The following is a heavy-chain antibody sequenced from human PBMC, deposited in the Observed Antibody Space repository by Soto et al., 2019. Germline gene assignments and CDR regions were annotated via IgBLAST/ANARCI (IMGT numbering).Heavy chain of an antibody. Sequence: SETLSLTCPVSGGSISSYYWSWIRQPPGKGLEWIGSIYYSGSTYYNPSLKSRDNISVDTSKNQFSLKLSSVTAADTVVYYFARRVEQWLVYSYYYGMDVWGQGTTVTVSS. CDR2: IYYSGST. V-gene: IGHV4-39*01. CDR3: ARRVEQWLVYSYYYGMDV. D-gene: IGHD6-19*01. CDR1: GGSISSYY. J-gene: IGHJ6*02.